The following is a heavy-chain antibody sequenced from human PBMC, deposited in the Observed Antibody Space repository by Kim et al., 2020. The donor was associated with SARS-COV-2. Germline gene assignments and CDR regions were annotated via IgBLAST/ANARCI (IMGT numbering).Heavy chain of an antibody. V-gene: IGHV4-31*03. CDR1: GGSISSGGYY. J-gene: IGHJ6*02. CDR2: IYYSGST. Sequence: SETLSLTCTVSGGSISSGGYYWSWIRQHPGKGLEWIGYIYYSGSTYYNPSLKSRVTISVDTSKNQFSLKLSSVTAADTAVYYCARDTWGYGDYYYGMDVWGQGTTVTVSS. CDR3: ARDTWGYGDYYYGMDV. D-gene: IGHD4-17*01.